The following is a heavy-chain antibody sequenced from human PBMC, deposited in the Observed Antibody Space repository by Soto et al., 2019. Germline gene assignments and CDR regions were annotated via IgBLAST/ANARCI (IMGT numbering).Heavy chain of an antibody. Sequence: QVQLVQSGAEVKKPGSSVKVSCKASGGTFSSFVVSWVRQAPGQGLEWMGGIIPIFDTSNYAQKFQGRITITADESTSTAYTELSSLRSEDTAVYYCARDSGAYSGSDTWFDPWGQGTLVTVSS. CDR1: GGTFSSFV. V-gene: IGHV1-69*01. D-gene: IGHD5-12*01. CDR3: ARDSGAYSGSDTWFDP. J-gene: IGHJ5*02. CDR2: IIPIFDTS.